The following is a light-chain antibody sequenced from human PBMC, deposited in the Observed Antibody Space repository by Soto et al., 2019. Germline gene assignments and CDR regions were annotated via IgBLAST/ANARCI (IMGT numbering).Light chain of an antibody. J-gene: IGLJ2*01. V-gene: IGLV2-11*01. CDR1: SSDIGGYNY. CDR2: DVS. Sequence: QSALTQPRSVSGSPGQSVTISCTGTSSDIGGYNYVSWYQQYSGKAPKVMIYDVSKRPSGVPDRFSGSKSGNTASLTISGLQADDEADYYCCSYGGSYTLVFGGGTKVTVL. CDR3: CSYGGSYTLV.